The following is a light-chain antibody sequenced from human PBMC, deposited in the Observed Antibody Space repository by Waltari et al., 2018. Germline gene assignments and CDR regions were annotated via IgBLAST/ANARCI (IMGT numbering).Light chain of an antibody. V-gene: IGKV3-15*01. J-gene: IGKJ1*01. CDR1: QSVSSN. Sequence: EIVMTQSPATLSVSPGERATLSCRASQSVSSNLAWYQQKPGQAPRLLIYGASTRATGIPARFTGSGSGTDFTITITSLQSEDVAVYYCQQYNNWPPWTFGQGTKVEIK. CDR3: QQYNNWPPWT. CDR2: GAS.